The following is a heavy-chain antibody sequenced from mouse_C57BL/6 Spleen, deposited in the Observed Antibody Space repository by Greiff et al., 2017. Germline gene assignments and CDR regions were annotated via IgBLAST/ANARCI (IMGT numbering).Heavy chain of an antibody. Sequence: EVKLVESGEGLVKPGGSLKLSCAASGFTFSSYAMSWVRQTPEKRLEWVAYISSGGDYIYYADTVKGRFTISRDNARNTLYLQMSSLKSEDTAMYYCTRVGTAQSRTWAMDYWGQGTSVTVAS. CDR1: GFTFSSYA. CDR3: TRVGTAQSRTWAMDY. CDR2: ISSGGDYI. J-gene: IGHJ4*01. V-gene: IGHV5-9-1*02. D-gene: IGHD3-2*02.